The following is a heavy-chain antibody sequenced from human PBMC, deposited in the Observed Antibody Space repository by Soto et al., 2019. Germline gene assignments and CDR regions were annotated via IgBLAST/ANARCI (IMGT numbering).Heavy chain of an antibody. Sequence: EVQLVESGGGLVQPGGSLKLSCAASGFTLSGSAMHWVRQASGKGLEWVGRIRSKAFSYATAYAASVKGRFTISRDDSTNTAYLQMTSLKSEDTAVYYCTRLDISGNYYDYWGQGTLVTVSS. V-gene: IGHV3-73*01. CDR2: IRSKAFSYAT. J-gene: IGHJ4*02. CDR1: GFTLSGSA. D-gene: IGHD3-22*01. CDR3: TRLDISGNYYDY.